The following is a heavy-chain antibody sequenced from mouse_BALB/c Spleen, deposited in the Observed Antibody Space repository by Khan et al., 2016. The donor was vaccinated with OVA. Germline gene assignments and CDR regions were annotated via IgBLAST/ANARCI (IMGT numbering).Heavy chain of an antibody. V-gene: IGHV5-6*01. CDR1: GFTFSTYG. D-gene: IGHD1-1*01. CDR3: TRLAYYYDSEVFAY. Sequence: EVELVESGGDLVKPGGSLKLSCAASGFTFSTYGMSWVRQAPDKRLVWVATVSTGGSYTYYPDSVKGRFTISRDNAKNTLYLQMSGLRSEDTAMFYCTRLAYYYDSEVFAYWGQGTLVTVSA. J-gene: IGHJ3*01. CDR2: VSTGGSYT.